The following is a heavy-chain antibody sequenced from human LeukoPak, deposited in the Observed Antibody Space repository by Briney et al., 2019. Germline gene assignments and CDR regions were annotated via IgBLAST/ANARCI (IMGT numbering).Heavy chain of an antibody. CDR1: GFIFHEYD. J-gene: IGHJ4*02. CDR2: ITGSGGYT. CDR3: AKQSLYDSSGHFHY. V-gene: IGHV3-23*01. Sequence: GGSLRLSCAASGFIFHEYDMHWVRQRPGKGLEWVSTITGSGGYTYYADSVKGRFTISRDNSKNTLFLRMNSLRAEDTAVYFCAKQSLYDSSGHFHYWGQGTLVTVSS. D-gene: IGHD3-22*01.